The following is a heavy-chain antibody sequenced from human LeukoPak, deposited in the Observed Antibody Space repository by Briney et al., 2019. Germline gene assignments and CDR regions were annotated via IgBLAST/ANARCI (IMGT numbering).Heavy chain of an antibody. J-gene: IGHJ6*03. CDR2: INHSGST. CDR1: GGSFSGYY. CDR3: AREYSSSFFYYYYMDV. V-gene: IGHV4-34*01. D-gene: IGHD6-13*01. Sequence: SETLSLTCAVYGGSFSGYYWSWIRQPPGKGLEWIGEINHSGSTNYNPSLKSRVTISVDTSKNQFSLKLSSVTAADTAVYYCAREYSSSFFYYYYMDVWGKGTTVTVSS.